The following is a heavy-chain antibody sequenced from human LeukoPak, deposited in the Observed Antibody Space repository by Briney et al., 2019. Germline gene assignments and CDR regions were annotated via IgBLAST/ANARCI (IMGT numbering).Heavy chain of an antibody. CDR3: ASFLRYFDWSLDY. Sequence: GGSLRLSCAASGFTFSSYSMSWVRQAPGKGLEWVSSISSSSSYIYYADSVKGRFTISRDNAKNSLYLQMNSLRAEDTAVYYCASFLRYFDWSLDYWGQGTLVTVSS. D-gene: IGHD3-9*01. V-gene: IGHV3-21*04. CDR1: GFTFSSYS. J-gene: IGHJ4*02. CDR2: ISSSSSYI.